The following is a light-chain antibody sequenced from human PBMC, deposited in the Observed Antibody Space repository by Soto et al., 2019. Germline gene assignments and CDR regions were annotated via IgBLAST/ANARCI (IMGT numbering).Light chain of an antibody. Sequence: EIVLSQSPGTLSLSPGETATLSCRASQTVISSYLAWYQQKPGQAPSLLIYGASSRATGIPDRFSGSGSGTDFHLTISRLEPEDFAVYYCQQYGGSTMYTFGQGTKVEIK. CDR2: GAS. CDR1: QTVISSY. CDR3: QQYGGSTMYT. V-gene: IGKV3-20*01. J-gene: IGKJ2*01.